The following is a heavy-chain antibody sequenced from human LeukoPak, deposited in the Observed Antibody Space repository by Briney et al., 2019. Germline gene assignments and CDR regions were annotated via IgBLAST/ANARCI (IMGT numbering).Heavy chain of an antibody. CDR3: ARDRAAMGRNWFDP. D-gene: IGHD5-18*01. CDR1: GFTFSSYS. J-gene: IGHJ5*02. Sequence: HTGGSLRLSCAASGFTFSSYSMDWVRQAPGKGLEWVSYISSSSSTIYYADSVKGRFTISRDNAKNSLYLQMNSLRDEDTAVYYCARDRAAMGRNWFDPWGQGTLVTVSS. V-gene: IGHV3-48*02. CDR2: ISSSSSTI.